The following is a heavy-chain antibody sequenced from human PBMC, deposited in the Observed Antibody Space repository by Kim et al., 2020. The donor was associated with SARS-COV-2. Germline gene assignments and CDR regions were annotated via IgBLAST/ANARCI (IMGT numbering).Heavy chain of an antibody. CDR1: GFTFSNYA. V-gene: IGHV3-23*01. D-gene: IGHD1-26*01. Sequence: GGSLRLSCAASGFTFSNYAMSWVRQAPGKGLDWVSGIVGGSGSIYYADSVKGRFTISRDNSKNTLSLQMNSLRAEDTAVYYCAKVHGNWYFDLWGPGTLVTVSS. CDR3: AKVHGNWYFDL. J-gene: IGHJ2*01. CDR2: IVGGSGSI.